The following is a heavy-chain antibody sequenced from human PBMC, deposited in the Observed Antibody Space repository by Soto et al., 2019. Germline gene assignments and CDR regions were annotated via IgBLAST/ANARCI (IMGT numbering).Heavy chain of an antibody. CDR1: GFTFSSYG. V-gene: IGHV3-33*01. J-gene: IGHJ4*02. D-gene: IGHD6-19*01. CDR2: IWYDGSNK. Sequence: QVQLVESGGGVVQPGNSLRLSCAASGFTFSSYGMHWVRQAPGKGLEWVAVIWYDGSNKYYADSVKGRFTIARDNSKNTLYLQMNGLRAEDTAVYYCARDQQWLVRFYFDFWGRGTLVTVSS. CDR3: ARDQQWLVRFYFDF.